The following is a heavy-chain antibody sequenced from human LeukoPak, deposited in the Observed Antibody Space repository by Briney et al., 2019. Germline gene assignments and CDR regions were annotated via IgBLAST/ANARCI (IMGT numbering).Heavy chain of an antibody. CDR3: AKDISGSYTGIDY. CDR1: GFTFDDYA. V-gene: IGHV3-9*01. Sequence: PGGSLRLSCAASGFTFDDYAMHWVRQAPGKGLEWVSGISWNSGSIGYADSVEGRFTISRDNAKNSLYLQMNSLRAEDTALYYCAKDISGSYTGIDYWGQGTLVTVAS. CDR2: ISWNSGSI. D-gene: IGHD1-26*01. J-gene: IGHJ4*02.